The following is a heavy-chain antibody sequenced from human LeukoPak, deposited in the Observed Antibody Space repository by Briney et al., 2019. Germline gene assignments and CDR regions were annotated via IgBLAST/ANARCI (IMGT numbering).Heavy chain of an antibody. V-gene: IGHV5-51*01. Sequence: GESLKISCKGSGYSFINYWIGWVRQMPGKGLEWMGIIYPGDSDTRYSPSFQGQVTISADKSINTAYLQWSSLKASDTAMYYCARVAKTGYSSSSDYFDYWGQGTLVTVSS. CDR2: IYPGDSDT. D-gene: IGHD6-6*01. CDR1: GYSFINYW. CDR3: ARVAKTGYSSSSDYFDY. J-gene: IGHJ4*02.